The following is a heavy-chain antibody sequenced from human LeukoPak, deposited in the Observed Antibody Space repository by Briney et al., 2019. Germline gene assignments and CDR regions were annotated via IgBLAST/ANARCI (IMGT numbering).Heavy chain of an antibody. V-gene: IGHV3-33*01. CDR1: GFTFSRYA. J-gene: IGHJ4*02. CDR3: ARVDSSGWYSFDY. CDR2: IWHDGSNE. Sequence: GGSLRLSCAASGFTFSRYAMHWVRQAPGKGLEWVAVIWHDGSNEDYADSVKGRFTISRDNAKNSLYLQMNSLRAEDTAVYYCARVDSSGWYSFDYWGQGTLVTVSS. D-gene: IGHD6-19*01.